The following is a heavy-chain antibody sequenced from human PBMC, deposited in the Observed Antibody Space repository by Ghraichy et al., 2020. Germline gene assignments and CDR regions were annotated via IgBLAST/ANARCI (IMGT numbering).Heavy chain of an antibody. Sequence: GGSLRLSCAASGFTFSSYGMHWVRQAPGKGLEWVAFIRYDGSNKYYADSVKGRFTISRDNSKNTLYLQMNSLRAEDTAVYYCAKPSRYSSSWYRFDYWGQGTLVTVSS. CDR3: AKPSRYSSSWYRFDY. CDR1: GFTFSSYG. V-gene: IGHV3-30*02. CDR2: IRYDGSNK. J-gene: IGHJ4*02. D-gene: IGHD6-13*01.